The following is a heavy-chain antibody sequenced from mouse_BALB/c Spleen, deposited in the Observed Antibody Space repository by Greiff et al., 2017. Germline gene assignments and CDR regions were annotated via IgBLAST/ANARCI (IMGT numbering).Heavy chain of an antibody. CDR1: GYTFTSYW. CDR3: ARREYGNYVLVY. J-gene: IGHJ3*01. D-gene: IGHD2-10*02. Sequence: QVQLQQSGAELAKPGASVKMSCKASGYTFTSYWMHWVNQRPGQGLEWIGYINPSTGYTEYNQKFKDKATLTADKSSSTAYMQLSSLTSEDAAVYYCARREYGNYVLVYGGQGTLVTVAA. V-gene: IGHV1-7*01. CDR2: INPSTGYT.